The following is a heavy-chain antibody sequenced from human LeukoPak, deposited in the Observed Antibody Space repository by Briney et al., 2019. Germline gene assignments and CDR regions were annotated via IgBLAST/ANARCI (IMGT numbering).Heavy chain of an antibody. J-gene: IGHJ4*02. CDR3: AKLEGYSYGLPRFDY. D-gene: IGHD5-18*01. CDR2: MWYDGSNE. Sequence: GRSLRLSCAASGFTFSSYGMHWVRQAPGKGLEWVAVMWYDGSNEYYADSVQGRFTIFRDITKNTLYLQMNSLRAEDTAVYYCAKLEGYSYGLPRFDYWGQGTLVTVSS. V-gene: IGHV3-33*06. CDR1: GFTFSSYG.